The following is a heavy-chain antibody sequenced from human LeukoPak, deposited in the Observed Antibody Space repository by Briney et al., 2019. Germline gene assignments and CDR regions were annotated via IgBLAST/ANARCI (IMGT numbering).Heavy chain of an antibody. D-gene: IGHD5-18*01. J-gene: IGHJ4*02. CDR3: ARASLGYSYVDY. Sequence: MSSGTLSLTCAVSGGSISSSNWWSWVRQPPGKGLECIGEIYHSGSTNYTPSLKSRVTISVDKSKNQFSLQLSSVTAADTAVYYCARASLGYSYVDYWGQGTLVTVPS. CDR1: GGSISSSNW. V-gene: IGHV4-4*02. CDR2: IYHSGST.